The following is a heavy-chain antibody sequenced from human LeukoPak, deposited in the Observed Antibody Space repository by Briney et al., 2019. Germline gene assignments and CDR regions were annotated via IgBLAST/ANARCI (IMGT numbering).Heavy chain of an antibody. CDR1: GGTFSSYD. V-gene: IGHV1-8*03. CDR3: ARAALETYDFWSGYYRHDAFDI. J-gene: IGHJ3*02. D-gene: IGHD3-3*01. CDR2: MNPNSGNT. Sequence: ASVKVSCKASGGTFSSYDINWVRQATGQGLEWMGWMNPNSGNTGYAQKFQGRVTITRNTSISTAYMELSSLRSEDTAVYYCARAALETYDFWSGYYRHDAFDIWGQGTMVTVSS.